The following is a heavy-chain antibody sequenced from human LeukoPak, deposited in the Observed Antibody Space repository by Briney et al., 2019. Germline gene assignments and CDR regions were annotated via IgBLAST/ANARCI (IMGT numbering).Heavy chain of an antibody. J-gene: IGHJ3*02. D-gene: IGHD4-11*01. Sequence: SETLSLTCAVYGGSFSGYYWSWIRQPPGKGLEWIGYIYYSGSTNYNPSLKSRVTISVDKSKNQFSLKLSSVTAADTAVYYCATVTTTSRAFDIWGQGTMVTVSS. CDR2: IYYSGST. V-gene: IGHV4-59*12. CDR3: ATVTTTSRAFDI. CDR1: GGSFSGYY.